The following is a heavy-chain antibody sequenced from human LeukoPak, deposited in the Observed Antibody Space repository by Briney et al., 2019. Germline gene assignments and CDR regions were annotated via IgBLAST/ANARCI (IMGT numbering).Heavy chain of an antibody. CDR1: GGSISSSSHY. V-gene: IGHV4-39*01. D-gene: IGHD6-19*01. J-gene: IGHJ3*02. Sequence: SETLSLTCTVSGGSISSSSHYWGWIRQPPGKGLEWIGSIYYSGSTYYNPSLKSRVTISVDTSKNQFSLKLSSVTAADTAVYYCARHLAVSRYAFDIWGQGTMVTVSS. CDR2: IYYSGST. CDR3: ARHLAVSRYAFDI.